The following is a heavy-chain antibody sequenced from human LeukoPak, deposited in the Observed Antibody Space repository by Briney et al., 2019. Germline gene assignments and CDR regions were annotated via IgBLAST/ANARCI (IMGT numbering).Heavy chain of an antibody. CDR2: ISTSGNT. V-gene: IGHV4-4*07. CDR3: ARGAYYDVWSGYYSGAFDI. D-gene: IGHD3-3*01. J-gene: IGHJ3*02. CDR1: GGSLSSYY. Sequence: PSETLSLTCTVSGGSLSSYYWSWIRQPAGKGLEWIGRISTSGNTNYNPSLKSRVPMLVDTSKNQFSLKLSSVTAADTAVYYCARGAYYDVWSGYYSGAFDIWGQGTMVTVSS.